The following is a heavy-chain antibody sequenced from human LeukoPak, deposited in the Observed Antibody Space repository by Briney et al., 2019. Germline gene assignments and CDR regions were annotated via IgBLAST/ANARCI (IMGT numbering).Heavy chain of an antibody. CDR1: GYTFTGYY. Sequence: GASVKVSCKASGYTFTGYYMHWVRQAPGQGLEWMGWINPNSGGTNYAQKVQGRVTMTRDTSISTAYMELSRLRSDDTAVYYCARGFVAVAGTIGYWGQGTRVTVSS. CDR3: ARGFVAVAGTIGY. CDR2: INPNSGGT. D-gene: IGHD6-19*01. V-gene: IGHV1-2*02. J-gene: IGHJ4*02.